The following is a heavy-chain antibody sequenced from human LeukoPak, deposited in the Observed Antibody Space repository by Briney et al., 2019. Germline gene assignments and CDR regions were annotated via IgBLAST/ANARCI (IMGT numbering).Heavy chain of an antibody. CDR1: GFTFSSYA. Sequence: AGGSLRLSCAASGFTFSSYAMSWVRQAPGKGLEWVSAISGSAGSTYYADPVKGRFTISRDNSKNTLYLQMNSLRAEDTAVYYCARDPTAYYDSSGYYLNTIDYWGQGTLVTVSS. D-gene: IGHD3-22*01. J-gene: IGHJ4*02. CDR2: ISGSAGST. CDR3: ARDPTAYYDSSGYYLNTIDY. V-gene: IGHV3-23*01.